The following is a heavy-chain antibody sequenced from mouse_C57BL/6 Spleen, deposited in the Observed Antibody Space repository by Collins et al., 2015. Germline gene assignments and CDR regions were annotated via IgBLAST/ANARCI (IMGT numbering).Heavy chain of an antibody. J-gene: IGHJ4*01. D-gene: IGHD1-1*01. CDR1: GYTFTDYY. CDR3: ARESYYYSNSLDY. V-gene: IGHV1-26*01. CDR2: INPNNGGT. Sequence: EVQLQQSGPELVKPGASVKISCKASGYTFTDYYMNWVKQSHGKSLEWIGDINPNNGGTSFNQKFKGKATLTVDKSSSTAYMELRSLTFEDSAVYYCARESYYYSNSLDYWGQGTSVTVSS.